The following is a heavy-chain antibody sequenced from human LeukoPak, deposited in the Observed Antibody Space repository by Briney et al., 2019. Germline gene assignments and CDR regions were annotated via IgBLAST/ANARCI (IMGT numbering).Heavy chain of an antibody. CDR2: ISSSGSTI. CDR3: ASAQVVPAAMNFDY. D-gene: IGHD2-2*01. V-gene: IGHV3-48*03. CDR1: GFTFSSYE. Sequence: GGSLRLSWAASGFTFSSYEMNWVRQAPGKGLEWVSYISSSGSTIYYADSVKGRFTISRDNAKNSLYLQMNSLRAEDTAVYYRASAQVVPAAMNFDYWGQGTLVTVSS. J-gene: IGHJ4*02.